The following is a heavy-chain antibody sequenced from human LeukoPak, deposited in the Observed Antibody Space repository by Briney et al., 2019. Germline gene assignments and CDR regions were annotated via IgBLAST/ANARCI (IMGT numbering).Heavy chain of an antibody. CDR3: VGGGGACGQDFQH. CDR1: GFTFSSYD. CDR2: FCHCGDIV. Sequence: GGSLTLSCAASGFTFSSYDMVWLRDAPGQGGVGVSYFCHCGDIVFYADSVRGRLTISRDNAKNSLFLQMISLRAEDTAVYYCVGGGGACGQDFQHWGQGTLVTVSS. D-gene: IGHD1-26*01. J-gene: IGHJ1*01. V-gene: IGHV3-48*03.